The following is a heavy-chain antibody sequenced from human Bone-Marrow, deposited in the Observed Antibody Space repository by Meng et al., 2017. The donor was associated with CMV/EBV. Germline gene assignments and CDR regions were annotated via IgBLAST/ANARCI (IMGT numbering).Heavy chain of an antibody. CDR2: IKQDGSEK. D-gene: IGHD6-13*01. CDR3: ARDYGAAGP. V-gene: IGHV3-7*01. Sequence: GESLKISCAVSGFTFSNYWMSWVRQAPGKGLEWVANIKQDGSEKYYVHSVKGRFTISRDNAKNSLCLQMNSLRAEDTAVYYCARDYGAAGPWGQGTLVTVSS. J-gene: IGHJ5*02. CDR1: GFTFSNYW.